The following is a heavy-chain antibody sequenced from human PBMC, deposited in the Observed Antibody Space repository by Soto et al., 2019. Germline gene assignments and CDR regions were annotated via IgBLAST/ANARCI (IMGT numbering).Heavy chain of an antibody. CDR2: MYNTGST. CDR1: GGTIISGGYY. D-gene: IGHD2-21*02. V-gene: IGHV4-61*08. J-gene: IGHJ6*02. CDR3: ARDLWGYCGADCYPLDV. Sequence: SVPMPVTCTVAGGTIISGGYYWTWIKKPPGKGLEWIGYMYNTGSTIYNPSLKSRVTISVDTSKNQFSLKLNSVTAADTAVYYCARDLWGYCGADCYPLDVWGQGTTVTVSS.